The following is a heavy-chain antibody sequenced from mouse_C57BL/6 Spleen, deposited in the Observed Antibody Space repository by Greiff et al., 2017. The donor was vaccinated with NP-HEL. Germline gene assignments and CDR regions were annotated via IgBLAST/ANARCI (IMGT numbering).Heavy chain of an antibody. J-gene: IGHJ4*01. CDR2: IWSDGST. CDR1: GFSLTSYG. CDR3: ARHYGNYHYYAMDY. V-gene: IGHV2-6-1*01. Sequence: QVQLQQSGPGLVAPSQSLSITCTVSGFSLTSYGVHWVRQPPGKGLEWLVVIWSDGSTTYNSALKSRLSISKDNSKSQVFLKMNSLQTDDTAMYYCARHYGNYHYYAMDYWGQGTSVTVSS. D-gene: IGHD2-1*01.